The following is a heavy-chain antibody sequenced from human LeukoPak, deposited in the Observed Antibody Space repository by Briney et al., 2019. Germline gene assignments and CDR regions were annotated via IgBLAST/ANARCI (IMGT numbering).Heavy chain of an antibody. Sequence: GASVKVSCKASGYTFTSYGISWVRQAPGQGLEWMGWISAYNGNTNYAQKLQGRVTMTTDTSTSTAYMELRSLRSDDTAVYYCARGSGPPNYSSGWYGYFDYWGQGTLVTVSS. CDR2: ISAYNGNT. CDR3: ARGSGPPNYSSGWYGYFDY. J-gene: IGHJ4*02. D-gene: IGHD6-19*01. CDR1: GYTFTSYG. V-gene: IGHV1-18*01.